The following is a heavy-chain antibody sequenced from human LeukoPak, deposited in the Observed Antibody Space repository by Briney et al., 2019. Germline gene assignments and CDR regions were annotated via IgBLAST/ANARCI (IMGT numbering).Heavy chain of an antibody. CDR2: INPNSGGT. Sequence: ASVKVSCKASGYTFTGYYMHWVRQAPGQGLEWMGWINPNSGGTNYAQKFQGRATMTRDTSISTAYMELSRLRSDDTAVYYCAREGIAAAADLDYWGQGTLVTVSS. CDR3: AREGIAAAADLDY. J-gene: IGHJ4*02. V-gene: IGHV1-2*02. D-gene: IGHD6-13*01. CDR1: GYTFTGYY.